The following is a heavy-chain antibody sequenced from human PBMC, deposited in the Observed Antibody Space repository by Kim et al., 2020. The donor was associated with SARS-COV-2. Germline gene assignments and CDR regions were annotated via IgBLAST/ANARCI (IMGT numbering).Heavy chain of an antibody. D-gene: IGHD4-17*01. V-gene: IGHV4-30-4*01. CDR2: IYYTGTT. CDR3: GRGVMITVTTSWFDP. CDR1: GGSISSGDYY. Sequence: SETLSLTCTVSGGSISSGDYYWTWIRQPPGKGPEWIGYIYYTGTTYYNPSLKSRVTISVDTSKNQFSLKLSSVTAADTAVYYCGRGVMITVTTSWFDPWGQGTLVTVSS. J-gene: IGHJ5*01.